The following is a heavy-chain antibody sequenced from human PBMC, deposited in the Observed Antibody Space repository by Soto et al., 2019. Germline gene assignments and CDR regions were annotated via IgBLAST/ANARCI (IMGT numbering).Heavy chain of an antibody. V-gene: IGHV3-48*01. CDR1: GFTFSSYS. J-gene: IGHJ6*03. CDR3: ARALERLTGYMDD. Sequence: GGSLRLSCAASGFTFSSYSMNWVRQAPGKWLEWVSYISSSSSTIYYADSVKGRFTISRDNAKNSLYLQMNSLRAEDTAVYYCARALERLTGYMDDWGKGTTVTVSS. CDR2: ISSSSSTI. D-gene: IGHD1-1*01.